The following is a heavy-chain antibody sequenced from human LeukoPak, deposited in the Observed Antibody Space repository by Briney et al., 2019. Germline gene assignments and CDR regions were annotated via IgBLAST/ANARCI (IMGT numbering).Heavy chain of an antibody. Sequence: SQTLSLTCAVSGGSISSGGYSWSWIRQPPGKGLEWIGEINHSGNINYNPSLKSRVTISIDTSKNQFSLKLSSVTAADTAVYYCARDEVGAAHWGQGTPVAVSS. J-gene: IGHJ4*02. CDR1: GGSISSGGYS. D-gene: IGHD1-26*01. V-gene: IGHV4-30-2*01. CDR3: ARDEVGAAH. CDR2: INHSGNI.